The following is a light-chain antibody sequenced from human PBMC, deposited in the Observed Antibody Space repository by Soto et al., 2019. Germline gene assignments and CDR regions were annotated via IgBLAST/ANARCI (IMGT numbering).Light chain of an antibody. CDR1: SSDVGGYNY. Sequence: QSALTQPASVSGSPGQSITISCTGTSSDVGGYNYVSWYQQHPGKARKLMIYEVSNRPSGVSNRFSGSKSGNTASLTISGLQAEDEADYYCSSYTSSSTGVFGGGTQLTVL. CDR3: SSYTSSSTGV. CDR2: EVS. V-gene: IGLV2-14*01. J-gene: IGLJ2*01.